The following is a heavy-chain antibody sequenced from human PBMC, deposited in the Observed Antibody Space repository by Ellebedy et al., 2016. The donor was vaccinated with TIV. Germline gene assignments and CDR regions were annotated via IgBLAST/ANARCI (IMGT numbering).Heavy chain of an antibody. J-gene: IGHJ4*02. CDR2: IYHTGST. CDR1: GGSISSGGSY. D-gene: IGHD5-18*01. Sequence: MPSETLSLTCTVSGGSISSGGSYWSCIRQHSWQGLEWIGYIYHTGSTFYNPSLKSPVTISVDTSKNHFSLSLSSVTVADTAVYYCARQRYSYGYFDYWGQGDLVTDSS. V-gene: IGHV4-31*01. CDR3: ARQRYSYGYFDY.